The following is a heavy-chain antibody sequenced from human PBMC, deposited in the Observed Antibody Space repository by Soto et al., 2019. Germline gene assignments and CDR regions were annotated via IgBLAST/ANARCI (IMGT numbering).Heavy chain of an antibody. Sequence: QVQLVQSGAEVKEPGDSVRVSCEASGYTFTAYHKHWGRQAPGQGLEWMGWINPKFGDTTYAQDFQGRVSMTRDMSISTVYMELSRLTSDDTAIYYCARNMDYYYGRGSGNGHGVWGQGTTVTVFS. V-gene: IGHV1-2*02. CDR2: INPKFGDT. J-gene: IGHJ6*02. CDR1: GYTFTAYH. CDR3: ARNMDYYYGRGSGNGHGV. D-gene: IGHD3-10*02.